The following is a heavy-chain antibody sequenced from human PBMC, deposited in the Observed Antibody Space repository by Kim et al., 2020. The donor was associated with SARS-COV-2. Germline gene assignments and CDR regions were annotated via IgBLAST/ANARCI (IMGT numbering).Heavy chain of an antibody. D-gene: IGHD6-13*01. V-gene: IGHV1-69*13. J-gene: IGHJ6*02. CDR2: IIPIFGTA. Sequence: SVKVSCKASGGTFSSYAISWVRQAPGQGLEWMGGIIPIFGTANYAQKFQGRVTITADESTSTAYMELSSLRSEDTAVYYCVTGTGDGGGIAAAGRSFYYYGMDVWGQGTTVTVSS. CDR3: VTGTGDGGGIAAAGRSFYYYGMDV. CDR1: GGTFSSYA.